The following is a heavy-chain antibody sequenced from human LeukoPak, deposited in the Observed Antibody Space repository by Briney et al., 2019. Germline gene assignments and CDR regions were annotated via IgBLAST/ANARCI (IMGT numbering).Heavy chain of an antibody. V-gene: IGHV1-18*01. CDR3: ARDHEDYYDSSGYYTF. Sequence: ASVKVSCKASGYTFTSYVISCVRQAPGQGLEWMEWISAYNGNTNYAQKLQGRVTMTTDTSTSTAYMELRSLRSDDTAVYYCARDHEDYYDSSGYYTFWGQGTLVTVSS. J-gene: IGHJ4*02. CDR2: ISAYNGNT. CDR1: GYTFTSYV. D-gene: IGHD3-22*01.